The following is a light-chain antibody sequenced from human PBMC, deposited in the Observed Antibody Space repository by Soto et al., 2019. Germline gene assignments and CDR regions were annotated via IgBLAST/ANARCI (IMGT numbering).Light chain of an antibody. CDR1: QSISSW. Sequence: DIQMTQSPSTLSASVGDRVTITCRASQSISSWLAWYQRKPGKAPKLLIYKASSLESGVPSRFSGSGSGTEFTLTISSLQPDDFATSYCQHYNSYPWTFGQGTKVEIK. V-gene: IGKV1-5*03. CDR2: KAS. CDR3: QHYNSYPWT. J-gene: IGKJ1*01.